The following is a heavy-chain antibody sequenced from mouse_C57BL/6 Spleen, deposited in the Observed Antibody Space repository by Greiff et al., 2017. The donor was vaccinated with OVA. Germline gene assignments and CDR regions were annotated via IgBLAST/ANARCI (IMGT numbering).Heavy chain of an antibody. CDR3: TRDPLYDYYAMDY. Sequence: EVKLEESGEGLVKPGGSLKLSCAASGFTFSSYAMSWARQTPEKRLEWVAYISSGGDYIYYADTVKGRFTISRDNARNTLYLQMSSLKSEDTAMYYCTRDPLYDYYAMDYWGQGTSVTVSS. V-gene: IGHV5-9-1*02. J-gene: IGHJ4*01. CDR1: GFTFSSYA. D-gene: IGHD2-3*01. CDR2: ISSGGDYI.